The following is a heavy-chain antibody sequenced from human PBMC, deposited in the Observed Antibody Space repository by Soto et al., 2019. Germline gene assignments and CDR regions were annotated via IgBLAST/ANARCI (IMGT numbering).Heavy chain of an antibody. J-gene: IGHJ6*02. CDR3: ERLRRIAPVATYPPNTMDV. CDR1: GGSISSYY. Sequence: SETLSLTCTVSGGSISSYYWSWIRQPPGKGLEWIGYIYYSGSTDYNHSLKSRVTTSVDTSKNQFSLRLTSVTAADTAIYYCERLRRIAPVATYPPNTMDVPGPGTKLSVA. D-gene: IGHD5-12*01. V-gene: IGHV4-59*01. CDR2: IYYSGST.